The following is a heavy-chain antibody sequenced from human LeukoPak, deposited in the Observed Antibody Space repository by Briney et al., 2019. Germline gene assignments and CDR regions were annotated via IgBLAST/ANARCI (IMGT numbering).Heavy chain of an antibody. Sequence: GGSLRLSCAASGFTFSSYAMSWVRQAPGKGLEWVSAISGSGGNTYYADSVKGRFTISRDNSKNTLSLQMNSLRAEDTAVYYCATQISESYSSWFDPCGQGTLVTVSS. CDR2: ISGSGGNT. J-gene: IGHJ5*02. CDR1: GFTFSSYA. V-gene: IGHV3-23*01. D-gene: IGHD1-26*01. CDR3: ATQISESYSSWFDP.